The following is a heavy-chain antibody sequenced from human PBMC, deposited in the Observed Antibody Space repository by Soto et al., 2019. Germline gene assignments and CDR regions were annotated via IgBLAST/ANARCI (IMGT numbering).Heavy chain of an antibody. CDR1: GFTVSSNY. CDR3: ARGYSSGWYGGDY. D-gene: IGHD6-19*01. CDR2: IYSGGST. J-gene: IGHJ4*02. V-gene: IGHV3-66*01. Sequence: GGSLRLSCAASGFTVSSNYMSWVRQAPGKGLEWVSVIYSGGSTYYADSVKGKFTISRDNSKNTLYLQMNSLRAEDTAVYYCARGYSSGWYGGDYWGQGTLVTVSS.